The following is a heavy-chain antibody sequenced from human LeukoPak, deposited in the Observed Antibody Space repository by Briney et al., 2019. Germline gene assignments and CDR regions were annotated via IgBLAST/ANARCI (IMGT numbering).Heavy chain of an antibody. Sequence: SETLSLTCTVSGGSISSYYWSWIRQPPGKGLEWIGYIYYSGSTNYNPSLKSRVTISVDTSKNQFSLKLSSVTAADTAVYYYARHTPSLWFGESYFDYWGQGTLVTVSS. CDR3: ARHTPSLWFGESYFDY. J-gene: IGHJ4*02. V-gene: IGHV4-59*08. CDR2: IYYSGST. CDR1: GGSISSYY. D-gene: IGHD3-10*01.